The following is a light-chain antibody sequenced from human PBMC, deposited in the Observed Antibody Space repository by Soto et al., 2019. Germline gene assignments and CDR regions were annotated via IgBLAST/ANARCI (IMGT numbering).Light chain of an antibody. CDR1: QSVSSSY. CDR2: GAS. Sequence: EIVLTQSPGTLSLSPGERATLYCRASQSVSSSYLAWYQQKPGQAPRLLIYGASSRATGIPDRFSGSGSGTDFTLPISRLEPEDFAVYYCQQYGSSPLTFGGGTNVEIK. CDR3: QQYGSSPLT. J-gene: IGKJ4*01. V-gene: IGKV3-20*01.